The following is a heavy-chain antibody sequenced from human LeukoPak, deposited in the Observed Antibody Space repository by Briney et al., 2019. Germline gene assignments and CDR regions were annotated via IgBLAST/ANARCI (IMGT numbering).Heavy chain of an antibody. CDR3: AELGITMIGGV. CDR1: GFTFSSYE. CDR2: ISSSGSTI. D-gene: IGHD3-10*02. Sequence: GGSLRLSCAASGFTFSSYEMNWVRQAPGRGLEWVSYISSSGSTIYYADSVKGRFTVSRDNAKNSLYLQMNSLRAEDTAVYYCAELGITMIGGVWGKGTTVTISS. J-gene: IGHJ6*04. V-gene: IGHV3-48*03.